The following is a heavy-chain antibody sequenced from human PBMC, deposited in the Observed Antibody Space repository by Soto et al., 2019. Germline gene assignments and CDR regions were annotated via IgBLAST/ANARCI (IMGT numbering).Heavy chain of an antibody. Sequence: KGLEWVEAILYDGSLQFYEDSVKGRFTISRDKPKNTLYLQMNSLRAEDTAVYYCAFFFQAEDGIRGLCTVSAFLLNRSSDL. D-gene: IGHD2-15*01. J-gene: IGHJ2*01. CDR3: AFFFQAEDGIRGLCTVSAFLLNRSSDL. V-gene: IGHV3-30*03. CDR2: ILYDGSLQ.